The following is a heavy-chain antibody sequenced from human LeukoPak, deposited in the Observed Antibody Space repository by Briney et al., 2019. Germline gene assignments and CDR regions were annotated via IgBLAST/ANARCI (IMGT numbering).Heavy chain of an antibody. J-gene: IGHJ4*02. Sequence: PGRSLRLSCAASGFTYSSYAMHWVRQAPGKGLEWVAVISYDGSNKYYADSVKDRFTISRDNSENTLYLQMNSLRAEDTAVYYCAKQLGYCSDGSCYFPYWGQGTLVTVSS. CDR3: AKQLGYCSDGSCYFPY. D-gene: IGHD2-15*01. CDR2: ISYDGSNK. CDR1: GFTYSSYA. V-gene: IGHV3-30*18.